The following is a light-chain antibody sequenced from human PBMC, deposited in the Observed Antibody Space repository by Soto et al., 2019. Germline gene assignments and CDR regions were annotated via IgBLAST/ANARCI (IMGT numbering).Light chain of an antibody. V-gene: IGLV2-11*01. CDR1: SSDVADFNY. J-gene: IGLJ2*01. CDR3: CTYAGTYV. CDR2: DVN. Sequence: QSALTQPRSVSGSPGQSVTVSCTGASSDVADFNYVSWYRQYPGKAPTLIIYDVNKRPSGVPDRFSGSESGNTASLTISGPQADDEADYYCCTYAGTYVFGGGTKVTVL.